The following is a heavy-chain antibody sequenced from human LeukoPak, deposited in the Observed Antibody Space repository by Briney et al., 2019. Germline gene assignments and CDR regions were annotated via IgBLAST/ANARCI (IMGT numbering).Heavy chain of an antibody. Sequence: PGGSLRPSCAASGFTVSSNYMSWVRQAPGKGLEWVSVIYSGGSTYYADSVKGRFTISRDNSKNTLYLQMNSLRAEDTAVYYCARGSGSFDYWGQGTLVTVSS. CDR1: GFTVSSNY. CDR3: ARGSGSFDY. D-gene: IGHD1-26*01. V-gene: IGHV3-53*01. J-gene: IGHJ4*02. CDR2: IYSGGST.